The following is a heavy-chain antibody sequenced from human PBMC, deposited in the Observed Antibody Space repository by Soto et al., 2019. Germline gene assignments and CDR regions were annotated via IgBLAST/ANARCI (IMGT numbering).Heavy chain of an antibody. CDR1: RDTFTSYY. J-gene: IGHJ5*02. V-gene: IGHV1-46*01. CDR2: INPHGGST. CDR3: ARSSGGNFGIIIEGTNWFAP. D-gene: IGHD1-26*01. Sequence: QLVQSGGEVKQPGASVKVSCKAPRDTFTSYYINWVRQAPGQRLEWMGVINPHGGSTAYAHKCKGRVTLPRDKSASTVYMEVSSLASEDTAMYYCARSSGGNFGIIIEGTNWFAPWGQGTLVTVSS.